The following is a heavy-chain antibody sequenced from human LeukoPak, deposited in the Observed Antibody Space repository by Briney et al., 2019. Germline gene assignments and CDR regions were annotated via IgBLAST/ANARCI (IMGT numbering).Heavy chain of an antibody. CDR2: IWYDGSNK. CDR1: GFMFSSNW. CDR3: AREGWAAGQKSFDY. D-gene: IGHD6-13*01. Sequence: GGSLRLSCAASGFMFSSNWMSWVRLAPGKGLEWVAVIWYDGSNKYYADSVKGRFTISRDNSKNTLYLQMNSLRAEDTAVYYCAREGWAAGQKSFDYWGQGTLVTVSS. V-gene: IGHV3-33*08. J-gene: IGHJ4*02.